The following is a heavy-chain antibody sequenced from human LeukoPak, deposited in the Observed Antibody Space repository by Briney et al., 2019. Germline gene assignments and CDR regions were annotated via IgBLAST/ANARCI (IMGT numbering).Heavy chain of an antibody. CDR3: ARGWSGRVTAADI. CDR2: IYSSGST. CDR1: GGSISGYY. V-gene: IGHV4-4*07. D-gene: IGHD3-3*01. Sequence: KPSETLSLTCTVSGGSISGYYWTWIRQPAGKGLEWIGRIYSSGSTGYNPSLKSRVTMSVDTSKNQFSLKLSSVTAADTAVYYCARGWSGRVTAADIWGRGTMVTVSS. J-gene: IGHJ3*02.